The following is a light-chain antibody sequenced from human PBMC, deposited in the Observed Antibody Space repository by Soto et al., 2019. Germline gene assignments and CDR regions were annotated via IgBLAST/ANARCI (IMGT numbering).Light chain of an antibody. J-gene: IGKJ5*01. CDR2: GAS. Sequence: EIVLTQSPTTLSVSPGERATHSCRASQSVSNSYLAWYQQKPGQAPRLLMYGASNRATGIPDRFSGSGSETDFTLTISRLEPEDFAVYYCQQYGTTRITFGQGTRLE. CDR3: QQYGTTRIT. CDR1: QSVSNSY. V-gene: IGKV3-20*01.